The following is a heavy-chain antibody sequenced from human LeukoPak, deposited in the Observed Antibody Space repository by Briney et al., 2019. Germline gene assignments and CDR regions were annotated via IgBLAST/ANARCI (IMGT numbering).Heavy chain of an antibody. V-gene: IGHV3-23*01. CDR3: ATDRPIVVVTAFNYSYGMDV. CDR2: ISGSGGST. Sequence: QSGGSLRLSCAASGFTFSSYAMSWVRQAPGKGLEWVSAISGSGGSTYYADSVKGRFTISRDNSKNTLYLQMNSLRAEDTAVYYCATDRPIVVVTAFNYSYGMDVWGPGTPVTVSS. D-gene: IGHD2-21*02. CDR1: GFTFSSYA. J-gene: IGHJ6*02.